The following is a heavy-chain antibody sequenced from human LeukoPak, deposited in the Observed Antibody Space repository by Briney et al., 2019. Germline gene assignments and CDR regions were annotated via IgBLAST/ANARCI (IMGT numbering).Heavy chain of an antibody. D-gene: IGHD3-22*01. CDR3: ATRLGYYDSSEGYFDQ. V-gene: IGHV3-30*03. CDR2: ISYDGSYK. Sequence: PGGSLRLSCAASGFTFSSFGMHWVRQAPGKGLEWVAVISYDGSYKNYVDSVKGRFTISRDISKNTLYLQMNSLRAEDTAVYYCATRLGYYDSSEGYFDQWGQGTLVTVSS. J-gene: IGHJ4*02. CDR1: GFTFSSFG.